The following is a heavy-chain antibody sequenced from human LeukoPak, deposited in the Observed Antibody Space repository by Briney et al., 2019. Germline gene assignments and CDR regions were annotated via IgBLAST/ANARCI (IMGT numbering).Heavy chain of an antibody. Sequence: GGSLRLSCAASGFIVSGNYMSWVRQAPGKGLEWVSLLYSGGYTYYSDAVKGRFIISRDNSKNTLYLQMTSLRAEDTAVYYCARRSAAYGSGSFCIDYWGQGTLVTVSS. CDR1: GFIVSGNY. CDR3: ARRSAAYGSGSFCIDY. V-gene: IGHV3-66*01. J-gene: IGHJ4*02. D-gene: IGHD3-10*01. CDR2: LYSGGYT.